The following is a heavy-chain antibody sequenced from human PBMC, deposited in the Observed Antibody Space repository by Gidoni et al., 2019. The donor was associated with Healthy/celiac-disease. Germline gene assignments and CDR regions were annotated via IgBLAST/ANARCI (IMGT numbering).Heavy chain of an antibody. CDR2: IYYSGST. CDR3: ATPSYYYDSSDY. V-gene: IGHV4-39*01. J-gene: IGHJ4*02. CDR1: GGATSSSSDY. Sequence: QLQLQESGPGLVKPSETLSLTCTVHGGATSSSSDYWGWSRQPPGKGLAWIGSIYYSGSTYYTPSLKSRVPISVDTSKTQFSLKLSSVPAAATAVYYCATPSYYYDSSDYWGQGTLVTVSS. D-gene: IGHD3-22*01.